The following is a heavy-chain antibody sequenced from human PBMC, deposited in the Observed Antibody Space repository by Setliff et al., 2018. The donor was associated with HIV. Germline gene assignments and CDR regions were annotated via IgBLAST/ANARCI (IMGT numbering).Heavy chain of an antibody. J-gene: IGHJ6*03. D-gene: IGHD3-22*01. CDR1: GDTFNSYA. Sequence: ASVKVSCKASGDTFNSYAISWVRQAPGQGLEWMGGVIPIFGTANYAQKFQGRVTITADESTSTAYMELSSLRSEDTAVYYCAKGGYYDSTGYYYYYLYYLDEWGKGATVTVSS. V-gene: IGHV1-69*13. CDR2: VIPIFGTA. CDR3: AKGGYYDSTGYYYYYLYYLDE.